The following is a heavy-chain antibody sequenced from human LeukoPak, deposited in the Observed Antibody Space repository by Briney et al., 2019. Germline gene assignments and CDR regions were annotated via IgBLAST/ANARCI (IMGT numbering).Heavy chain of an antibody. CDR1: GGSISSGGYS. Sequence: PSQTLSLTCAVSGGSISSGGYSWSWIRQPPGKGLEWIGYIYHSGSTYYNPSLKSRVTISVDRSKNQFSLKLSSVTAADTAVYYCARGDGDYGDAFDIWGQGTMVTVPS. J-gene: IGHJ3*02. V-gene: IGHV4-30-2*01. D-gene: IGHD4-17*01. CDR2: IYHSGST. CDR3: ARGDGDYGDAFDI.